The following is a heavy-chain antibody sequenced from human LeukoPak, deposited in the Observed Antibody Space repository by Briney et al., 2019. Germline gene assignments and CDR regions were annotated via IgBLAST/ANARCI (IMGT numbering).Heavy chain of an antibody. Sequence: GGSVRLSCAASEFTFNNAWMSWVRQAPGKGLEWVGRIKSKTDGETTNYAAPVKGRFTISRDDSKNTLYLQMDSLKTEDTAVYYCTTANNGWYGANWGQGTLVTSST. V-gene: IGHV3-15*01. CDR3: TTANNGWYGAN. J-gene: IGHJ4*02. D-gene: IGHD6-19*01. CDR1: EFTFNNAW. CDR2: IKSKTDGETT.